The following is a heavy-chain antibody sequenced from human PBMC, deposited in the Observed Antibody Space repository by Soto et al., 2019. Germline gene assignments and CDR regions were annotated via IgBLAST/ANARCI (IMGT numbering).Heavy chain of an antibody. V-gene: IGHV4-59*01. Sequence: PSETLSLTCTVSGGSISSYYWSWIRQPPGKGLEWIGYIYYSVSTNYNPSLKSRVTISVDTSKNEFSLKLHSVTAADTAVYYCAKDGFGFADYDFWSGPWRAGMDVWGQGTTVTVSS. CDR3: AKDGFGFADYDFWSGPWRAGMDV. D-gene: IGHD3-3*01. CDR2: IYYSVST. CDR1: GGSISSYY. J-gene: IGHJ6*02.